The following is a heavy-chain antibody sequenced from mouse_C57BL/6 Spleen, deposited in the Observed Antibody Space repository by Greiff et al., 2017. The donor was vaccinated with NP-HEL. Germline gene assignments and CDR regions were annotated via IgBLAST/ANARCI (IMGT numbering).Heavy chain of an antibody. CDR2: IYPGSGNT. D-gene: IGHD1-1*01. Sequence: VQLQQSGAELVRPGASVKLSCKASGYTFTDYYINWVKQRPGQGLEWIARIYPGSGNTYYNEKFKGKATLTAEKSSSTAYMQLSSLTSEDSAVYFCAREGELLRYWYFDVWGTGTTVTVSS. V-gene: IGHV1-76*01. J-gene: IGHJ1*03. CDR3: AREGELLRYWYFDV. CDR1: GYTFTDYY.